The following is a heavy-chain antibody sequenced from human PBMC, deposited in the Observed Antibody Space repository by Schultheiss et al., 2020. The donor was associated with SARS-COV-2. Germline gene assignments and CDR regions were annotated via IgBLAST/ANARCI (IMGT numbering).Heavy chain of an antibody. CDR1: GFTFSSYW. CDR2: INSDGSST. D-gene: IGHD6-19*01. V-gene: IGHV3-74*01. J-gene: IGHJ4*02. Sequence: GESLKISCAASGFTFSSYWMHWVRQAPGKGLVWVSRINSDGSSTSYADSVKGRFTISRDNAKNSLYLQMNSLRAEDTAVYYCARVGLAVAGTGAHFDYWGQGTLVTVSS. CDR3: ARVGLAVAGTGAHFDY.